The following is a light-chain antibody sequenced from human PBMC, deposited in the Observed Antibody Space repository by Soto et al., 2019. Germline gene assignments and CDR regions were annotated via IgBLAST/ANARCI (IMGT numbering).Light chain of an antibody. J-gene: IGKJ2*01. V-gene: IGKV4-1*01. CDR1: QSLFFTSNKKNS. CDR3: QQGYRSPFT. Sequence: DIVLTQSPASLDVSLGERVTINCKSSQSLFFTSNKKNSLAWYQQKPGQPRKLIIYWGSSRESGVPARFRGAGSATDFTLTISSLQAEDVAVYYCQQGYRSPFTFGQGTKVGIK. CDR2: WGS.